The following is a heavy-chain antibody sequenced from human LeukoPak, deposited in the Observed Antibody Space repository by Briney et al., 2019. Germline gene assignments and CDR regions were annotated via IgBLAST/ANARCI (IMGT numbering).Heavy chain of an antibody. CDR2: ISSSSSYI. Sequence: PGGSLRLSCAASGFTFSSYSMNWVRQAPGKGQEWVSSISSSSSYIYYADSVKGRFTISRDNAKNSLYLQMNSLRAEDTAVYYCARFRVAVAGTGDYFDYWGQGTLVTVSS. V-gene: IGHV3-21*01. D-gene: IGHD6-19*01. J-gene: IGHJ4*02. CDR3: ARFRVAVAGTGDYFDY. CDR1: GFTFSSYS.